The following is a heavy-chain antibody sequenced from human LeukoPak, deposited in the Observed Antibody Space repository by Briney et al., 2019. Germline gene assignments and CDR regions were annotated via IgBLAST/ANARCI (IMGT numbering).Heavy chain of an antibody. CDR2: INKAVNDM. CDR1: GFSFSGYC. V-gene: IGHV3-21*01. Sequence: GGSLRLSCTPYGFSFSGYCMNWVRQAPADVLEWLASINKAVNDMYYADSVRGQFIIARHNAQSSLFLEMHGLRAEDTAVYYCDKDGGHNYGPRAPFDFWGRGTPLTVSS. D-gene: IGHD5-18*01. CDR3: DKDGGHNYGPRAPFDF. J-gene: IGHJ4*02.